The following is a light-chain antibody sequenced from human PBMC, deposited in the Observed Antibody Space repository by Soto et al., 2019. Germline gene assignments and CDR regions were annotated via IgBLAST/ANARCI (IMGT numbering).Light chain of an antibody. CDR1: QSISTW. J-gene: IGKJ3*01. Sequence: DIQMTQSPFTLSASVGDRVTITCRASQSISTWLAWYQQKPGKAPKVLIYKASNLQSGVPSRFSGSGSGTEFTLTISSLQPDDCATYYCQHYNSYPFTFGPGTKVDIK. V-gene: IGKV1-5*03. CDR2: KAS. CDR3: QHYNSYPFT.